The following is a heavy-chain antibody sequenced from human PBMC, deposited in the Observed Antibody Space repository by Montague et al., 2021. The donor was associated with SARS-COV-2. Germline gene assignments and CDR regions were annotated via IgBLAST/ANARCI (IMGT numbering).Heavy chain of an antibody. V-gene: IGHV6-1*01. CDR1: GDSVSRNSAA. CDR2: TYYRPKWYN. Sequence: CAISGDSVSRNSAAWNWNRQSPSSGLDWVRRTYYRPKWYNDYAVSVKSRITINPDTSKNQISLQLNSVTPEDTAVYYCARTSASSDYWGQGTLVTVSS. J-gene: IGHJ4*02. D-gene: IGHD1-26*01. CDR3: ARTSASSDY.